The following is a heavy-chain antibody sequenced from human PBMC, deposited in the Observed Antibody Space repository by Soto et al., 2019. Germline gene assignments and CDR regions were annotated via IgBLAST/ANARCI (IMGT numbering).Heavy chain of an antibody. Sequence: ASVDVSFKASCYTFTIYFITVLREAPGQGPEWMGWINPNSGGKNYAQKFQGWVTMTRDTSISTAYMELSRLRSDDTAVYYCAPCRSKNTRRGMDVSGQGNTVTVS. D-gene: IGHD2-2*01. CDR3: APCRSKNTRRGMDV. CDR1: CYTFTIYF. CDR2: INPNSGGK. J-gene: IGHJ6*01. V-gene: IGHV1-2*04.